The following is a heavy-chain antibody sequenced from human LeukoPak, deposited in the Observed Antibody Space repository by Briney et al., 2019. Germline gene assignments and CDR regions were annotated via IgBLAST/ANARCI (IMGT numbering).Heavy chain of an antibody. D-gene: IGHD2-8*01. CDR1: GYTFTGYY. Sequence: AASVKVSCKASGYTFTGYYMHWVRQAPGQGLEWMGWINPNSGGTNYAQKFQGRVTMTRDTSISTAYMELSRLRSDDTAVYYCARDVGYCTNGVCYILLWFDPWGQGTLVTVSS. V-gene: IGHV1-2*02. CDR3: ARDVGYCTNGVCYILLWFDP. CDR2: INPNSGGT. J-gene: IGHJ5*02.